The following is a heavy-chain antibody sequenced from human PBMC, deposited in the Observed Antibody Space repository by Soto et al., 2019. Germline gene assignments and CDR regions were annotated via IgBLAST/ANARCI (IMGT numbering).Heavy chain of an antibody. V-gene: IGHV3-23*01. D-gene: IGHD5-12*01. J-gene: IGHJ4*02. Sequence: EVQLLESGGGLVQPGGSLRLSCAASGFTFTSYAMSWVRQAPGKGLEWVSAISGSGGSTYYADSVKGRFTISRDNSKNTLYLQMNSLRAEDTAVYCCARHSGYGVLGDYWGQGTLVTVSS. CDR1: GFTFTSYA. CDR3: ARHSGYGVLGDY. CDR2: ISGSGGST.